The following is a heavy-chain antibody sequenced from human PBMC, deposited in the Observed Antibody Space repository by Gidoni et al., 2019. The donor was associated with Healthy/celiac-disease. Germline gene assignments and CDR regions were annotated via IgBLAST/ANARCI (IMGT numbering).Heavy chain of an antibody. J-gene: IGHJ3*02. CDR3: ARDPLYDAFDI. CDR2: IISSSSYI. Sequence: EVKLVESGGGLVKPGGSMRLTCAASGFTFRSYSMNWVRQAPGKGLEWVSSIISSSSYIYYADSVKGRFTISRDNAKNSLYLQMNSLRAEDTAVYYCARDPLYDAFDIWGQGTMVTVSS. V-gene: IGHV3-21*01. D-gene: IGHD2-2*02. CDR1: GFTFRSYS.